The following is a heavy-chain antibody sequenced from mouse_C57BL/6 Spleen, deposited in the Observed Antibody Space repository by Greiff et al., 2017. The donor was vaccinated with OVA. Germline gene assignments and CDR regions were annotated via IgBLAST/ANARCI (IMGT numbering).Heavy chain of an antibody. J-gene: IGHJ3*01. CDR3: TPLGRGFAY. V-gene: IGHV14-4*01. Sequence: EVQLVESGAELVRPGASVKLSCTASGFNIKDDYMHWVKQRPEQGLEWIGWIDPENGDTEYASKFQGKATITADTSSNTAYLQLSSLTSEDTAVYYCTPLGRGFAYWGQGTLVTVSA. CDR2: IDPENGDT. D-gene: IGHD4-1*01. CDR1: GFNIKDDY.